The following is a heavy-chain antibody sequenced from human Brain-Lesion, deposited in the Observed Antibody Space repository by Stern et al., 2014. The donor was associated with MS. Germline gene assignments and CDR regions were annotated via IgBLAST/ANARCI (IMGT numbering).Heavy chain of an antibody. CDR2: IIPMTGEA. CDR3: ARHWGTDL. J-gene: IGHJ5*02. Sequence: QVQLVQSGAEVRQPGSSVKVSCKASGGLFRSDAISWVRQAPGQGLEWLGGIIPMTGEAHYAQKFLDRVTITADESTTTTYMDLNSLTSEDTALYYCARHWGTDLWGQGTLLTVSS. V-gene: IGHV1-69*01. D-gene: IGHD7-27*01. CDR1: GGLFRSDA.